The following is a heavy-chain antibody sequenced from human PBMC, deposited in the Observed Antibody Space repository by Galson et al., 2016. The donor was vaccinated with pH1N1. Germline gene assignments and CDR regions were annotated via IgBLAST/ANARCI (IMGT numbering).Heavy chain of an antibody. CDR2: IYETGDT. CDR1: GYSISSGYY. CDR3: AGIARITGPDTEYYFDF. J-gene: IGHJ4*02. Sequence: TLSLTCAVSGYSISSGYYWGWVRQPPGKGLEWIASIYETGDTYYNPSLKSRVAISVDMSKNHFSLKLNSVTAADTAVYYCAGIARITGPDTEYYFDFWGQGLLVTVSS. V-gene: IGHV4-38-2*01. D-gene: IGHD1-14*01.